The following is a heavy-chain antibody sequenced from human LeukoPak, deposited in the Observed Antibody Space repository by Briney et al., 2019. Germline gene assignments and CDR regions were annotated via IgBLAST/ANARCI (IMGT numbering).Heavy chain of an antibody. D-gene: IGHD4-17*01. J-gene: IGHJ4*02. V-gene: IGHV4-39*01. Sequence: SETLSLTCTVSGGSISSTNYYWGWVRQPPGKGLEWVGSIYYSGRTHYNPSLSSRVTMSVDTSKNQFSLKLSSVPAADTAVYYCASLDFGDYGDYWGQGTLVTVSS. CDR3: ASLDFGDYGDY. CDR1: GGSISSTNYY. CDR2: IYYSGRT.